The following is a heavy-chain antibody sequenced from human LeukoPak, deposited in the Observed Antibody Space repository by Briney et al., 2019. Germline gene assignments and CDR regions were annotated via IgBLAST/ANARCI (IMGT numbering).Heavy chain of an antibody. CDR2: VSTTGGST. Sequence: GGSLRLSCGASSFTFSSYVMSWVRQAPGKGLEWVSTVSTTGGSTYYADSVKGRFTISRDNSKDTLYLQMNSLRAEDTAVYYCARELLWFGEFWFDPWGQGTLVTVSS. CDR1: SFTFSSYV. J-gene: IGHJ5*02. D-gene: IGHD3-10*01. V-gene: IGHV3-23*01. CDR3: ARELLWFGEFWFDP.